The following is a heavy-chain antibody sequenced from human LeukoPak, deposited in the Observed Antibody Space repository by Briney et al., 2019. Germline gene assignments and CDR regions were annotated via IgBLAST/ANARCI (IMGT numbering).Heavy chain of an antibody. CDR3: ARQGGQLLLIDY. V-gene: IGHV4-59*04. CDR2: IYYSGST. CDR1: GGSISSYY. Sequence: SETLSLTCTVSGGSISSYYWSWIRQPPGKGLEWIGYIYYSGSTYYNPSLKSRVTISVDTSKNQFSLKLSSVTAADTAVYYCARQGGQLLLIDYWGQGTLVTVSS. D-gene: IGHD2-2*01. J-gene: IGHJ4*02.